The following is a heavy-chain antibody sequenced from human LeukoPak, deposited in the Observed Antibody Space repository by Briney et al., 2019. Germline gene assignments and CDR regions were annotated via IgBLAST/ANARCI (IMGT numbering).Heavy chain of an antibody. CDR1: GFTFSNAW. CDR2: IYRDGNS. V-gene: IGHV3-66*01. J-gene: IGHJ4*02. CDR3: ARVQSPYYADSRIDY. Sequence: TGGSLRLSCAASGFTFSNAWMTWVRQAPGKGLEWVSTIYRDGNSYYGDSVKGRFSISRDGSKNTVFLHMNTVRVEDTAVYYCARVQSPYYADSRIDYWGQGTLVTVSS. D-gene: IGHD3-22*01.